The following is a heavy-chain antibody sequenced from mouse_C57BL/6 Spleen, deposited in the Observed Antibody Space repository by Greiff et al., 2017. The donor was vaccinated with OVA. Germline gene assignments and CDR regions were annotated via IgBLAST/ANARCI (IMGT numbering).Heavy chain of an antibody. J-gene: IGHJ3*01. CDR2: IYPGSGNT. CDR1: GFTFTDYY. D-gene: IGHD2-14*01. CDR3: ARSESGYSY. V-gene: IGHV1-76*01. Sequence: QVQLKESGAELVRPGASVKLSCKASGFTFTDYYITWVKQRPGQGLEWIARIYPGSGNTYYNEKFKGKATLTADKSSSTAYMQLSILTSEDSAVYFSARSESGYSYWGQGALVTVYA.